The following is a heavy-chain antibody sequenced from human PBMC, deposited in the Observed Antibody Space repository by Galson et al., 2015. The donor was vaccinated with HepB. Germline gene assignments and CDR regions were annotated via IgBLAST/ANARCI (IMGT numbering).Heavy chain of an antibody. Sequence: SLRLSCAASGFTFSSYAMHWVRQAPGKGLEWVAVISYDGSNKYYADSVKGRFTISRDNSKNTLYLQMNSLRAEDTAVYYCARGEGGSSIGGYFDYWGQGTLVTVSS. V-gene: IGHV3-30*04. CDR3: ARGEGGSSIGGYFDY. CDR2: ISYDGSNK. D-gene: IGHD6-13*01. CDR1: GFTFSSYA. J-gene: IGHJ4*02.